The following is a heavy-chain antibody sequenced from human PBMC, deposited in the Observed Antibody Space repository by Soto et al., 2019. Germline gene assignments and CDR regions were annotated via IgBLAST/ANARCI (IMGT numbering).Heavy chain of an antibody. J-gene: IGHJ4*02. D-gene: IGHD6-6*01. CDR3: ATAQGVYSSSSHPSDY. Sequence: GGSLRLSCAASGFTFSDYYMSWIRQAPGKGLEWVSYISSSGSTIYYADSVKGRFTISRDNAKNSLYLQMNSLRAEDTAVYYCATAQGVYSSSSHPSDYWGQGTLVTVSS. CDR1: GFTFSDYY. CDR2: ISSSGSTI. V-gene: IGHV3-11*01.